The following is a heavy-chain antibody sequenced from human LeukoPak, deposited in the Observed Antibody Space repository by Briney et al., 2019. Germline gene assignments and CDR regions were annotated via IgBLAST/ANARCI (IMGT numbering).Heavy chain of an antibody. CDR1: GGTFSSYA. V-gene: IGHV1-69*04. Sequence: GSSVTVSCKASGGTFSSYAISWVRQAPGQGLEWMGRIIPIFGIANYAQTFQGRVTITADKSTSTAYMELSSLRSEDTAVYYCARAMTATYCSGGSCLSYWGQGTLVTVSS. CDR3: ARAMTATYCSGGSCLSY. D-gene: IGHD2-15*01. CDR2: IIPIFGIA. J-gene: IGHJ4*02.